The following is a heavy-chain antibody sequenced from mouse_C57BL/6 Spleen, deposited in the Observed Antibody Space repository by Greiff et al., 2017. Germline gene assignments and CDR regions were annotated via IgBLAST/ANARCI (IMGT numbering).Heavy chain of an antibody. J-gene: IGHJ2*01. CDR2: IDPSDSYT. V-gene: IGHV1-50*01. CDR3: ARYYGNYFDY. CDR1: GYTFTSYW. Sequence: QVQLQQPGAELVKPGASVKLSCKASGYTFTSYWMQWVKQRPGQGLEWIGEIDPSDSYTNYNQKFKGKATLTVDTSSSTAYMQLSSLPSEDSAVYYCARYYGNYFDYWGQGTTLTVSS. D-gene: IGHD2-1*01.